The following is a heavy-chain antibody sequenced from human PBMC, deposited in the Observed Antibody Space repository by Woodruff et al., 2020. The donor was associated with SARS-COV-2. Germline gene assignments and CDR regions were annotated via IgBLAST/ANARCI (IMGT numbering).Heavy chain of an antibody. V-gene: IGHV1-2*06. CDR3: ARESSSSGNYFDF. J-gene: IGHJ4*02. CDR2: INPNSGGT. D-gene: IGHD6-6*01. Sequence: GQGLEWVGRINPNSGGTNYAQKFRGRVTMTRDTSITTAYMELSRLTSDDTAVYYCARESSSSGNYFDFWGQGT.